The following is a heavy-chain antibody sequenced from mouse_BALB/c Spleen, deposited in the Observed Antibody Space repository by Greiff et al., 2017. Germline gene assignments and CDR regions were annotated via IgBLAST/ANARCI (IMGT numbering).Heavy chain of an antibody. D-gene: IGHD2-12*01. CDR1: GFSLTGYG. J-gene: IGHJ4*01. CDR3: ARDGYYRYDDGNYYAMDY. CDR2: IWGDGST. Sequence: QVQLQQSGPGLVAPSQSLSITCTVSGFSLTGYGVNWVRQPPGKGLEWLGMIWGDGSTDYNSALKSRLSISKDNSKSQVFLKMNSLQTDDTARYYCARDGYYRYDDGNYYAMDYWGQGTSVTVSS. V-gene: IGHV2-6-7*01.